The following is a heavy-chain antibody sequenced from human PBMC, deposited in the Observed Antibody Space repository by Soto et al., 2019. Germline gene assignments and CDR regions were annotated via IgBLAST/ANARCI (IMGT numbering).Heavy chain of an antibody. J-gene: IGHJ4*02. CDR1: GGTFSSYT. Sequence: QVQLVQSGAEVKKPGSSVKVSCKASGGTFSSYTFSWVRQAPGQGLEWMGRIIPMLGIANYAQKFQGRVTITADTSTSTAYMELSSLRSEDTAVYYCANRGYSYGFVIYWGQGTLVTVSS. D-gene: IGHD5-18*01. CDR3: ANRGYSYGFVIY. V-gene: IGHV1-69*02. CDR2: IIPMLGIA.